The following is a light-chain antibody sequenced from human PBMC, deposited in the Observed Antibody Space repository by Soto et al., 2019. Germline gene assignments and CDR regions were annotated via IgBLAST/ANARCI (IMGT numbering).Light chain of an antibody. CDR3: GTWESVLSPYGV. Sequence: QSVLTQPPSVSAAPGQNVTISCSGSSSNIEINYVCWYQQLPGAPPKLLIYEDNRRRSDIPDRFSGSKSGTSATLAITGLQTGDEANYYCGTWESVLSPYGVFGGGTKLTVL. CDR1: SSNIEINY. CDR2: EDN. V-gene: IGLV1-51*01. J-gene: IGLJ3*02.